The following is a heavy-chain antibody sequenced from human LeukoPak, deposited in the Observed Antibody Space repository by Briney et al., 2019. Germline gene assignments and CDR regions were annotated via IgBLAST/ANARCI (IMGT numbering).Heavy chain of an antibody. CDR1: GYTFTSYN. D-gene: IGHD3-16*01. V-gene: IGHV1-46*01. Sequence: ASVKVSCKASGYTFTSYNMHWLRQAPGRGLEWMGIINPIGGSTSYSQTFQGRVTMTRDTSTSTVYMEVSSLTSEDTAVYYCARGYGGVADAKSMGYFDYWGQGTLVTVSS. CDR3: ARGYGGVADAKSMGYFDY. J-gene: IGHJ4*02. CDR2: INPIGGST.